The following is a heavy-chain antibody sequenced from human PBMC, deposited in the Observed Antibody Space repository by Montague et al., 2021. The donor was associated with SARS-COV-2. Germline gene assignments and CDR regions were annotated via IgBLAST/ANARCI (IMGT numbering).Heavy chain of an antibody. CDR1: GDSISDYY. CDR2: IFRSGAT. D-gene: IGHD3-10*01. CDR3: ARTSHGSRYFYGVDV. J-gene: IGHJ6*02. V-gene: IGHV4-59*01. Sequence: SETLSLTCTVSGDSISDYYWSWIRQPPGMGLEWIGYIFRSGATNYNPPLKSRGIISLDTSKSQFSLRLSPVTAADTAIYYCARTSHGSRYFYGVDVWGQGTTVTVSS.